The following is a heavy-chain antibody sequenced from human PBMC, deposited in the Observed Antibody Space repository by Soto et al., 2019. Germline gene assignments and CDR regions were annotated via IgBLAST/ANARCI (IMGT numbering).Heavy chain of an antibody. CDR2: INYSGRYM. Sequence: GGSLRLSCATSGFSFSSSDMTWVRQAPGKGLEYVSSINYSGRYMFYAGSLRGRFTVSRDNAKNSLYLQMNSLRAEDTAVCYCARKSSSDSTGYDYFDYWGQGTLVTVSS. CDR1: GFSFSSSD. CDR3: ARKSSSDSTGYDYFDY. D-gene: IGHD3-22*01. J-gene: IGHJ4*02. V-gene: IGHV3-21*06.